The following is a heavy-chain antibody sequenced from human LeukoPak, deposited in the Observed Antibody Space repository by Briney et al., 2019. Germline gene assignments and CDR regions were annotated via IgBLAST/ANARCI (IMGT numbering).Heavy chain of an antibody. CDR2: ISSSSSTI. CDR1: GFTFSSYS. Sequence: GGSLRLSCAASGFTFSSYSMNWVRQAPGKGLEWVSYISSSSSTIYYADSVKGRFTISRDNAKNSLYLQMNSLRAEDTAVYYCAKENSYYDYVWGSRTYYFDYWGQGTLVTVSS. V-gene: IGHV3-48*01. J-gene: IGHJ4*02. CDR3: AKENSYYDYVWGSRTYYFDY. D-gene: IGHD3-16*01.